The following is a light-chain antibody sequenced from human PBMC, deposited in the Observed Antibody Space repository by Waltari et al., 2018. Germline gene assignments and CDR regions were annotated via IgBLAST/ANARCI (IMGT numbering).Light chain of an antibody. CDR3: QQDYDLPRT. CDR1: QSVSGSY. CDR2: GAS. J-gene: IGKJ1*01. V-gene: IGKV3D-7*01. Sequence: EILITQSPATLSLSPGESATLSCRTSQSVSGSYLSWYQQKPGQAPRLLIYGASTRATGIPARFSGSGSGTDFTLTISSLQPEDFAVYYCQQDYDLPRTFGQGTKVEIK.